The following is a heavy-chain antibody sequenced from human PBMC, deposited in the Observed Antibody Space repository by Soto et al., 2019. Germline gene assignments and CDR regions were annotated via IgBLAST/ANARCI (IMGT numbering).Heavy chain of an antibody. V-gene: IGHV4-30-4*01. D-gene: IGHD2-8*01. J-gene: IGHJ4*02. CDR3: AGFGVGDRDDK. CDR2: ISHSETT. CDR1: GSYITSGDYH. Sequence: QVRLQESGPGLVKASQTLSLTCSVSGSYITSGDYHWTWIRQAPGKGLEWIGYISHSETTYYSPALKNRIIISSDFSMNQFSLRLNSVTAADTAVCFCAGFGVGDRDDKWGQGTLVTVSS.